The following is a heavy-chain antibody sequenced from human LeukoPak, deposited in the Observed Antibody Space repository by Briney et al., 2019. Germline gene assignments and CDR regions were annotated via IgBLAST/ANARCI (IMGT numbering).Heavy chain of an antibody. Sequence: PSETLSLTCTVSAGSITNYFWTWVRQSPGKGLEWIGYIRYNGGSDSNPSLKSRVTISLDTWNNQFSLRRTSVTAEDTAVYYCAGGELDGTGYWGQGTLVTVSS. V-gene: IGHV4-59*03. CDR2: IRYNGGS. J-gene: IGHJ4*02. D-gene: IGHD6-19*01. CDR3: AGGELDGTGY. CDR1: AGSITNYF.